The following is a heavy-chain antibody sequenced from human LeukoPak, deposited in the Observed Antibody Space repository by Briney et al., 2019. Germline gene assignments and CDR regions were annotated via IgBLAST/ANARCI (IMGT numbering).Heavy chain of an antibody. CDR1: GYSISSGFY. CDR3: ARGNSMDV. CDR2: VYHSGST. J-gene: IGHJ6*03. Sequence: SETLSLTCTVSGYSISSGFYWGWIRQPPGKGLEWIGSVYHSGSTYYSPSVKTRVTISVDTSKNQFSLKLNSVTAADTAVYYCARGNSMDVWGKGTTVIVSS. V-gene: IGHV4-38-2*02.